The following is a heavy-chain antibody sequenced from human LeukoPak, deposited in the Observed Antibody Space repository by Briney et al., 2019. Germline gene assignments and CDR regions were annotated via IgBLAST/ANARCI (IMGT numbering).Heavy chain of an antibody. D-gene: IGHD3-22*01. Sequence: GGSLRLSCAASGFTFSNYEMHWVRQAPGKGLEWVANIKQDGSEKYYVDSVKGRFTISRDNAKNSLYLQMNSLRAEDTAVYYCARGRYDSSGYYYFDYWGQGTLVTVSS. V-gene: IGHV3-7*01. CDR1: GFTFSNYE. J-gene: IGHJ4*02. CDR3: ARGRYDSSGYYYFDY. CDR2: IKQDGSEK.